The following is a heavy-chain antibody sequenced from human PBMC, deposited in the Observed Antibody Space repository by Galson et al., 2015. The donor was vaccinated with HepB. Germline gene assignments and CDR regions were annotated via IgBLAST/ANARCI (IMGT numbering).Heavy chain of an antibody. V-gene: IGHV3-23*01. J-gene: IGHJ4*02. CDR2: ISGSGGST. CDR3: AKESKVVRSRSGIDY. Sequence: SLRLSCAASGFTFSSYAMSWVRQAPGKGLEWVSAISGSGGSTYYVDSVKGRFTISRDNSKNTLYLQMNSLRAEDTAVYYCAKESKVVRSRSGIDYWGQGTLVTVSS. D-gene: IGHD3-10*01. CDR1: GFTFSSYA.